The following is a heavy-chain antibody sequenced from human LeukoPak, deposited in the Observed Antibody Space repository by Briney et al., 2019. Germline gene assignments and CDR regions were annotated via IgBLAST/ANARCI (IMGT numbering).Heavy chain of an antibody. CDR3: AKDGSGYWNFDY. CDR1: GFTLSSDG. V-gene: IGHV3-30*18. Sequence: GGSLRLSCAASGFTLSSDGMHWVRQAPGKGLEWVAVISYDGSNKYYADSVKGRFTISRDNSKNTLYLQMNSLRAEDTAVYYCAKDGSGYWNFDYWGQGTLVTVSS. J-gene: IGHJ4*02. CDR2: ISYDGSNK. D-gene: IGHD3-3*01.